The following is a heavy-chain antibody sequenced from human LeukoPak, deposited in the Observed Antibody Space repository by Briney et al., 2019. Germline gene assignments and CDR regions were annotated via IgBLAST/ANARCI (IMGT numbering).Heavy chain of an antibody. Sequence: GGSLRLSCAASGFTFSSYSMNWVRQAPGKGLEWVSSISSSSYIYYADSVKGRFTISRDNAKNSLYLQMNSLRAGDTAVYYCARDHSDSSGYPLPFDYWGQGTLVTVSS. CDR3: ARDHSDSSGYPLPFDY. CDR1: GFTFSSYS. J-gene: IGHJ4*02. CDR2: ISSSSYI. V-gene: IGHV3-21*01. D-gene: IGHD3-22*01.